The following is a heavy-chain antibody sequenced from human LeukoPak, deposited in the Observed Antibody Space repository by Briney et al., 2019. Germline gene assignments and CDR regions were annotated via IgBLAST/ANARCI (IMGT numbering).Heavy chain of an antibody. CDR3: ARALIGRKTKRIFQH. CDR2: INHSGST. V-gene: IGHV4-34*01. Sequence: PSETLSLTCAVYGGSFSGYYWSWIRQPPGKGLEWIGEINHSGSTNYNPSLKSRVTISVDTSKNQFSLKLSSVTAADTAVYYCARALIGRKTKRIFQHWGQGTLVTVSS. CDR1: GGSFSGYY. D-gene: IGHD2/OR15-2a*01. J-gene: IGHJ1*01.